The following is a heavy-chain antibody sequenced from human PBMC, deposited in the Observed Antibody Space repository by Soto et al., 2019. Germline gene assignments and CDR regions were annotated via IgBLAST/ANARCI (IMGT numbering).Heavy chain of an antibody. CDR3: ARGVGSGSYYNQYNWFDP. V-gene: IGHV1-3*01. Sequence: ASVKVSCKASGYTFTCYAMHWVCQAPGQRLEWMGWINAGNGNTEYSQKFQGRVTITTDTSTSTAYMELRSLRSDDTAVYYCARGVGSGSYYNQYNWFDPWGQGTLVTVSS. CDR2: INAGNGNT. CDR1: GYTFTCYA. D-gene: IGHD3-10*01. J-gene: IGHJ5*02.